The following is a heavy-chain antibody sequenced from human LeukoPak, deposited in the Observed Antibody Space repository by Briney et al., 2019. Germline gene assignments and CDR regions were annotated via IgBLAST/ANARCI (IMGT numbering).Heavy chain of an antibody. CDR2: IYHSGST. Sequence: SETLSLTCTVSGYSISSGYYWGWIRQPPGKGLEWIGSIYHSGSTYYNPSLKSRVTISVDTSKNQFSLKLSSVTAADTAVYYCARVSSNGIRDYWGQGTLVTVSS. J-gene: IGHJ4*02. D-gene: IGHD1-14*01. V-gene: IGHV4-38-2*02. CDR1: GYSISSGYY. CDR3: ARVSSNGIRDY.